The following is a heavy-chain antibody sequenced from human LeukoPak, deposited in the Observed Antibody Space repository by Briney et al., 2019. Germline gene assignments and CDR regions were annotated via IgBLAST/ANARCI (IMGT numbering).Heavy chain of an antibody. CDR2: IYPGDSDT. D-gene: IGHD3-22*01. J-gene: IGHJ3*02. V-gene: IGHV5-51*01. CDR1: GYSFTSYW. CDR3: ASAGDSSDYYYFSAFDI. Sequence: GESLKISCKGSGYSFTSYWIDWVRQMPGKGLEWMGTIYPGDSDTTYSPSFQGQVTISADKTISTAYLQWSSLKASDTAMYYCASAGDSSDYYYFSAFDIWGQGTMVTVSS.